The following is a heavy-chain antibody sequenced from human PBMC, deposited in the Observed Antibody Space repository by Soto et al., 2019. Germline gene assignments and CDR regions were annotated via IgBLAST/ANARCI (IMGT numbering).Heavy chain of an antibody. V-gene: IGHV4-34*01. Sequence: LETLSLPCAVFGGCFTGYYWGRIRQPPGKGLEWIGEINHSGSTNYNPSLKSRVTISVDTSKNQFSLKLSSVTAADTAVYYCARVRGYSSSSLSDFDYWGQGTLVTVSS. J-gene: IGHJ4*02. CDR2: INHSGST. CDR1: GGCFTGYY. CDR3: ARVRGYSSSSLSDFDY. D-gene: IGHD6-6*01.